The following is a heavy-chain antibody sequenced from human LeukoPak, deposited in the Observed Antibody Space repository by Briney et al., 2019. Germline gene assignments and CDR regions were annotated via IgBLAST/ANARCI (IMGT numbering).Heavy chain of an antibody. D-gene: IGHD2-15*01. J-gene: IGHJ5*02. V-gene: IGHV4-59*12. CDR1: GGSISSYY. CDR2: IYYSGTT. CDR3: ARDRGYGKNWFDP. Sequence: ASETLSLTCTVSGGSISSYYWSWIRQPPGKGLEWIGYIYYSGTTNYNSSLQSRVTISVDTSKNQFSLNLSSVTAADTAVYYCARDRGYGKNWFDPWGQGTLVTVSS.